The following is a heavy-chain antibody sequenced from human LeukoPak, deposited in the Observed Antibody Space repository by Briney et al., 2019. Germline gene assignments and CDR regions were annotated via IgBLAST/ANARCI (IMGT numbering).Heavy chain of an antibody. CDR1: GYTFTSYG. V-gene: IGHV1-18*01. CDR3: ARNTGHRLVGTTNYFDY. CDR2: ISAYNGNT. D-gene: IGHD1-26*01. Sequence: GASVKVSCKASGYTFTSYGISWVRQAPGQGLEWMGWISAYNGNTNYAQKFQGRVTITADESTSTAYMELRSLRSDDTAVYYCARNTGHRLVGTTNYFDYWGQGTLVTVSS. J-gene: IGHJ4*02.